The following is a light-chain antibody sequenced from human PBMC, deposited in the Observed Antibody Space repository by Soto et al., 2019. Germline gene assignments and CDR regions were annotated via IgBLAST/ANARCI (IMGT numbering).Light chain of an antibody. Sequence: DIQMTQSPSTVSAPVGGRVTITCRASQSINNWLAWYQQKPGKAPRLLIYDASSLESGVPSRFSGSGSGTEFSLTISSLQPDDFATYYCQQYNNYSLGQGTKVDIK. CDR2: DAS. CDR3: QQYNNYS. CDR1: QSINNW. V-gene: IGKV1-5*01. J-gene: IGKJ1*01.